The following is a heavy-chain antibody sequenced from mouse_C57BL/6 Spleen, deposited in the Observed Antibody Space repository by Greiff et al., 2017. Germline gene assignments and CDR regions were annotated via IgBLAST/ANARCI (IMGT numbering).Heavy chain of an antibody. J-gene: IGHJ3*01. CDR1: GYSFTSYY. CDR2: IYPGSGNT. D-gene: IGHD1-1*01. CDR3: ARPYYGSMAWFAY. V-gene: IGHV1-66*01. Sequence: QVQLQQSGPELVKPGASVKISCKASGYSFTSYYIHWVKQRPGQGLEWIGWIYPGSGNTKYNEKFNGKATLTADTSSSTAYMQLSSLTSEDSAVYYCARPYYGSMAWFAYWGQGTLVTVSA.